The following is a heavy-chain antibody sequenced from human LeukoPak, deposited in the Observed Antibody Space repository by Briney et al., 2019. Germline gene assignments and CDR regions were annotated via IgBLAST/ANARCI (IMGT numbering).Heavy chain of an antibody. V-gene: IGHV4-39*01. J-gene: IGHJ4*02. CDR3: ARGWGFFDY. CDR2: IYYSGST. Sequence: SETLSLTCTVSGGSISSSSYYWGWIRQPPGKGLEWTGSIYYSGSTYYNPSVKSRVTIFVDTSKNQFSLKLSSVTAADTAVYYCARGWGFFDYWGQGTLVTVSS. D-gene: IGHD3-16*01. CDR1: GGSISSSSYY.